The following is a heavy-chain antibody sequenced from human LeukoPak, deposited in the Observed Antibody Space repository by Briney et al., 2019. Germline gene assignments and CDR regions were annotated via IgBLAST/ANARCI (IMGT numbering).Heavy chain of an antibody. D-gene: IGHD1-26*01. CDR3: AKDRTVGASYWYFDL. Sequence: GGSLRLSCAASGFIFNNYGMHWVRQAPGKGLEWAAVIWSDGSNTYYADSVKGRFTISRDSSKNTLFLHMNTLRAEDTAIYYCAKDRTVGASYWYFDLWGRGTLVTVSS. CDR1: GFIFNNYG. J-gene: IGHJ2*01. V-gene: IGHV3-33*06. CDR2: IWSDGSNT.